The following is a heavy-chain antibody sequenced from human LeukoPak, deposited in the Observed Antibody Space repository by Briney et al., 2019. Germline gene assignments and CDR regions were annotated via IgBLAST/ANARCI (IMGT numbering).Heavy chain of an antibody. V-gene: IGHV3-7*01. CDR1: GFTFSRSW. CDR2: IKEDGSQR. J-gene: IGHJ4*02. Sequence: GGSLRLSCAATGFTFSRSWMSWVRQAPGKGLEWVANIKEDGSQRNYVDSVKGRFTISRDNAMNSVFLQMISLRAEDTAVYYCARDRGYNSFDYWGQGTLVTVSS. D-gene: IGHD6-13*01. CDR3: ARDRGYNSFDY.